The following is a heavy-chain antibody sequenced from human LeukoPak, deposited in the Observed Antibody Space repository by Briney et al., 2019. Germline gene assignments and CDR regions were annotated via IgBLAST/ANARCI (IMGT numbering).Heavy chain of an antibody. J-gene: IGHJ4*02. CDR1: GFTFSSYA. D-gene: IGHD3-10*01. V-gene: IGHV3-23*01. CDR2: ISGSGGST. CDR3: AKPYYGSGSYYGFDYYAFDY. Sequence: GGSLRLSCAASGFTFSSYAMTWVRQAPGKGLEWVSIISGSGGSTNYADSVKGRFTISRDNSKNTLYLQMNSLRAEDTAVYYCAKPYYGSGSYYGFDYYAFDYWGQGTLVTVSS.